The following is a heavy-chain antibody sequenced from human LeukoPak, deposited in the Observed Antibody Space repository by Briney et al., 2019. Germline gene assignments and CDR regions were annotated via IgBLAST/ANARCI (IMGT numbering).Heavy chain of an antibody. D-gene: IGHD3-3*01. J-gene: IGHJ4*02. V-gene: IGHV4-30-2*01. CDR3: ARAPYDFWSGYSILASDY. Sequence: SETLSLTCAVSGGSISSGGYSWRWIRQPPGKGLEWIGYIYHSGSTYYNPSLKSRVTISVDRSKNQFSLKLSSVTTADTAVYYCARAPYDFWSGYSILASDYWGQGTLVTVSS. CDR1: GGSISSGGYS. CDR2: IYHSGST.